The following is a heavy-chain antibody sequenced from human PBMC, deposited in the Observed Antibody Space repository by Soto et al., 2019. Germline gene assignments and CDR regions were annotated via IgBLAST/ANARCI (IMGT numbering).Heavy chain of an antibody. Sequence: EVQLVESGGGLVQPGRSLRLSCTASGFTFDDYAMHWVRQAPGKGLEWVSSISWNSGNIVYADSVRGRFTISRDNAKTSLHLQMNSLRAEVTALYYCTKGASTSCFSAFDLWGQGTMVTVSS. CDR3: TKGASTSCFSAFDL. J-gene: IGHJ3*01. CDR1: GFTFDDYA. D-gene: IGHD2-2*01. CDR2: ISWNSGNI. V-gene: IGHV3-9*01.